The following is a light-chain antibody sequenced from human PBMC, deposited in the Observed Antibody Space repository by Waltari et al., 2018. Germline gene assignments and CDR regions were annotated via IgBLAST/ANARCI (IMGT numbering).Light chain of an antibody. J-gene: IGKJ3*01. Sequence: EIVMTQSPATLSVSPGARATLYCRASQSVSSNLAWYQQKPGQAPRLLIYGASTRATGIPARFSGSGSGTEFTLTISSLQSEDFAVYYCQQYNNWPPFTFGPGTKVDIK. CDR2: GAS. CDR1: QSVSSN. CDR3: QQYNNWPPFT. V-gene: IGKV3-15*01.